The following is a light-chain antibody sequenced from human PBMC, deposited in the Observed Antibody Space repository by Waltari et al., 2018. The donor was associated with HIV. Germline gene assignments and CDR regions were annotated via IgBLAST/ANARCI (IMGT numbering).Light chain of an antibody. CDR3: QSYDSSLSGSGV. V-gene: IGLV1-40*01. J-gene: IGLJ2*01. Sequence: QSVLTQPPSVSGAPGQRVTISCTGSSSNIGAGYDVHWYQQLPGTAPKLLIYGNSNRPAGAPDRFSVSKSGTSASLAITGLQAEDEADYYCQSYDSSLSGSGVFGGGTKLTVL. CDR1: SSNIGAGYD. CDR2: GNS.